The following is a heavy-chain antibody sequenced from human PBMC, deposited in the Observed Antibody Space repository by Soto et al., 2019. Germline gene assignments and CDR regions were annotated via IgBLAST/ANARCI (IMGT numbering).Heavy chain of an antibody. CDR1: GGTITTGGHF. J-gene: IGHJ4*02. V-gene: IGHV4-31*03. D-gene: IGHD1-26*01. CDR2: IYYSGTS. CDR3: ARVVSGSYLDY. Sequence: QVQLQESGPGLVKASQTLSLTCTVSGGTITTGGHFWSWIRPSPGKGLEWIGYIYYSGTSHYNPSLKSRVTISIDTSKNQFSLHLSSVTAAVTAVYYCARVVSGSYLDYWGQGTLVTVSS.